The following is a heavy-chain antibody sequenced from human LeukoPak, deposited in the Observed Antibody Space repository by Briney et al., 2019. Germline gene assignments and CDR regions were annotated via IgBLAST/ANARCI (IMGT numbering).Heavy chain of an antibody. CDR3: ARAHYYDSSGYYYGTNFDY. Sequence: RASVKVSCKASGYTFTSYDINWVRQAPGQGLEWMGWINPNSGGTNYAQKFQGRVTMTRDTSISTAYMELSRLRSDDTAVYYCARAHYYDSSGYYYGTNFDYWGQGTLVTVSS. CDR2: INPNSGGT. J-gene: IGHJ4*02. D-gene: IGHD3-22*01. V-gene: IGHV1-2*02. CDR1: GYTFTSYD.